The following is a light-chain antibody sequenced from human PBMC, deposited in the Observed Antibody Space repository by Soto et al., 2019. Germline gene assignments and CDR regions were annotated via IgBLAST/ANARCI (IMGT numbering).Light chain of an antibody. CDR1: QSVSSIY. Sequence: EIVLTQSPGTLSLSPGERATLSCRASQSVSSIYFAWYQQKPGQAPRLLIYGVSTRATGIPDRFSGSGSGKDFTPTISRLEPEDFAVYYCEQYGSSPRTFGQGTKVDIK. V-gene: IGKV3-20*01. CDR3: EQYGSSPRT. CDR2: GVS. J-gene: IGKJ1*01.